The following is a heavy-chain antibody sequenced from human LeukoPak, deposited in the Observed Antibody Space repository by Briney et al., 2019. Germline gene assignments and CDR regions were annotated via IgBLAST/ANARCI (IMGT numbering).Heavy chain of an antibody. J-gene: IGHJ3*02. Sequence: SETLSLTCTVSGDSIRNYHWSWIRQPPGKGLEWIGYIDYSGSTNYNPSLKSRVTISIDTSKNQFSLKLSSVTAADTAVYYCARSDYGDHGAFDIWGQGTMVTVSS. D-gene: IGHD4-17*01. CDR3: ARSDYGDHGAFDI. CDR1: GDSIRNYH. CDR2: IDYSGST. V-gene: IGHV4-59*01.